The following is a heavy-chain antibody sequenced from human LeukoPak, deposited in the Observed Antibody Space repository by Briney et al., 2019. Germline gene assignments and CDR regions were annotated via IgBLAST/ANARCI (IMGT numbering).Heavy chain of an antibody. D-gene: IGHD3-16*02. J-gene: IGHJ4*02. CDR3: ARLRMITFGGVIDAHFDY. Sequence: PSETLSLTCTVSGGCISSYYWSWIRQPPGKGLEWIGYIYYSGSTNYNPSLKSRVTISVDTSKNQFSLKLSSVTAADTAVYYCARLRMITFGGVIDAHFDYWGQGTLVTVSS. CDR1: GGCISSYY. V-gene: IGHV4-59*08. CDR2: IYYSGST.